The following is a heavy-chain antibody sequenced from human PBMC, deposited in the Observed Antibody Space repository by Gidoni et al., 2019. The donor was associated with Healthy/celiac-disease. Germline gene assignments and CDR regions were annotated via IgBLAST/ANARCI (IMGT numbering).Heavy chain of an antibody. CDR2: ISWNSSSI. CDR1: GFTFDDYA. V-gene: IGHV3-9*01. J-gene: IGHJ3*02. D-gene: IGHD3-16*01. CDR3: AKEMWGDKNAFDI. Sequence: EVQLVESGGGLVQPGRSLRRSCAASGFTFDDYAMHWVRQAPGKGLEWVSGISWNSSSIGYADSVKGRFTISRDNTKNSLYLQMNSLSAEDTALYDCAKEMWGDKNAFDIWGQGTMVTVSS.